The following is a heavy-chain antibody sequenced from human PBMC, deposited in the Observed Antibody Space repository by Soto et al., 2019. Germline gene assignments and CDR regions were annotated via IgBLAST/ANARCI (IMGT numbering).Heavy chain of an antibody. CDR2: IIPIFGTA. Sequence: SVKVSCKASGYTFTGYYMHWVRQAPGQGLEWMGGIIPIFGTANYAQKFQGRVTITADKSTSTAYMELSSLRSEDTAVYYCARGDIVVVPAATYYYYGMDVWGQGTTVTVSS. D-gene: IGHD2-2*01. V-gene: IGHV1-69*06. J-gene: IGHJ6*02. CDR3: ARGDIVVVPAATYYYYGMDV. CDR1: GYTFTGYY.